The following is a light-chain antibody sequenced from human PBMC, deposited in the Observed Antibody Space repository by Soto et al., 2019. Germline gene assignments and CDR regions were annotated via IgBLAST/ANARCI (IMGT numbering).Light chain of an antibody. V-gene: IGKV3-20*01. J-gene: IGKJ1*01. CDR3: QQYVTSPPSWT. CDR2: DTY. CDR1: QSVRSAY. Sequence: EIVLTQSPGTLSLSPGERATLSCRASQSVRSAYLAWYQQKPGQTPRLLIFDTYTRATGIPDRFSASGSGTDFTLTISSREPDDFAVYYCQQYVTSPPSWTFGQGTKVEIK.